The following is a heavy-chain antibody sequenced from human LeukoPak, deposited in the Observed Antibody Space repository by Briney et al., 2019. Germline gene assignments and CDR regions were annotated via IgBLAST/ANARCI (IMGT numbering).Heavy chain of an antibody. CDR3: AREVFSGGRSYYYYYYGMDV. V-gene: IGHV3-66*01. CDR1: GFTVSSNY. J-gene: IGHJ6*02. CDR2: IYSGGST. D-gene: IGHD2-15*01. Sequence: GGSLRLSCAASGFTVSSNYMSWVRQAPGKGLEWVSVIYSGGSTYYADSVKGRLTISRDNSKNTLYLQMNSLGAEDTAVYHCAREVFSGGRSYYYYYYGMDVWGQGTTVTVSS.